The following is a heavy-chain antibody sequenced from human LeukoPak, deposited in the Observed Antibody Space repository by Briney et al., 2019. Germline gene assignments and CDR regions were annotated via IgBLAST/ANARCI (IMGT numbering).Heavy chain of an antibody. CDR1: GGTFSSYA. Sequence: SVKVSCKASGGTFSSYAISWVRQAPGQGLEWMGRIIPIFGTANYAQKFQGRVTITTDESTSTAYMELSSLRSEDTAVYYCARGPGRYDFWSGYPSGVYDYWGQGTLVTVSS. CDR3: ARGPGRYDFWSGYPSGVYDY. V-gene: IGHV1-69*05. D-gene: IGHD3-3*01. J-gene: IGHJ4*02. CDR2: IIPIFGTA.